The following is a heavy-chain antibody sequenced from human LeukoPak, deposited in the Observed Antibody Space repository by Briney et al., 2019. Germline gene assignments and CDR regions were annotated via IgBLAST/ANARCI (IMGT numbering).Heavy chain of an antibody. J-gene: IGHJ6*03. D-gene: IGHD4-17*01. CDR2: ISAYNGNT. V-gene: IGHV1-18*01. Sequence: ASVKVSCKASGYTFTSYDINWVRQATGQGLEWMGWISAYNGNTNYAQKLQGRVTMTTDTSTSTAYMELRSLRSDDTAVYYCAKTTVTSEEYFYYYMDVWGKGTTVTVSS. CDR1: GYTFTSYD. CDR3: AKTTVTSEEYFYYYMDV.